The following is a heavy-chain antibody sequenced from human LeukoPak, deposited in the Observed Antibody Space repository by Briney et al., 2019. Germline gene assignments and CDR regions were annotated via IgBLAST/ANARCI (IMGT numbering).Heavy chain of an antibody. J-gene: IGHJ4*02. D-gene: IGHD6-19*01. Sequence: SETLSLTCTVSGGSISSYYWSWIRQPPGKGLEWIGYIYYSGSTNYNPSLKSRVTISVDTSKNQFSPKLSSVTAADTAVYYCASRVKYSSGWYIDYWGQGTLVTVSS. CDR3: ASRVKYSSGWYIDY. V-gene: IGHV4-59*01. CDR2: IYYSGST. CDR1: GGSISSYY.